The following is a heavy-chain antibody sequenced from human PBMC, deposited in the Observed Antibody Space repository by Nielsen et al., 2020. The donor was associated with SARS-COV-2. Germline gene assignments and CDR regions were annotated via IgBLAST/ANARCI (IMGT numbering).Heavy chain of an antibody. CDR3: AREPTYYYGMDV. CDR2: ISGSGGST. J-gene: IGHJ6*02. Sequence: GESLKISCAASGFTFSSYAMSWVRQAPGKGLEWVSAISGSGGSTYYADSVKGRFTISRDNAKNSLYLQMNSLRAEDTAVYYCAREPTYYYGMDVWGQGTTVTVSS. CDR1: GFTFSSYA. V-gene: IGHV3-23*01.